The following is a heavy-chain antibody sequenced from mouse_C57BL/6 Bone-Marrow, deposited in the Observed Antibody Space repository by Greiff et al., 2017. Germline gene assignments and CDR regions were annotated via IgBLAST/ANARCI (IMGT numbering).Heavy chain of an antibody. J-gene: IGHJ4*01. Sequence: EVKVVESGGDLVKPGGSLKLSCAASGFTFSSYGMSWVRQTPDKRLEWVATISSGGSYTYYPDSVKGRFTISRDNAKNTLYLQMSSQKSEDTAMYYCARQEYYAMDYWGQGTSVTVSS. V-gene: IGHV5-6*01. CDR3: ARQEYYAMDY. CDR1: GFTFSSYG. CDR2: ISSGGSYT.